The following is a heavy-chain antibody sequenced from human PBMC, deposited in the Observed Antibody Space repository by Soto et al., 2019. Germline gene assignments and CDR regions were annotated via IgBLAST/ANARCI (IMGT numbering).Heavy chain of an antibody. CDR2: INDNGNLR. V-gene: IGHV3-23*01. J-gene: IGHJ4*02. D-gene: IGHD2-21*02. CDR1: GFTFGSYA. CDR3: AKAFGDWYPFEK. Sequence: PGGSLRLSCVASGFTFGSYAMTWVRRAPGKGLEWVSTINDNGNLRYYAESVRGRFIISRDNSKNTLYLQLNNLRAEDSARYYCAKAFGDWYPFEKWGLGALVTVSS.